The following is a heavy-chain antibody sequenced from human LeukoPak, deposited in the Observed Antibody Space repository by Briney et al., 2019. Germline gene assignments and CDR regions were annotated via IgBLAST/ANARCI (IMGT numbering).Heavy chain of an antibody. Sequence: GGALRPSCAAPGFPFITYTIRWVRRAPGKGVGGVSTISGSEDYIYYADSVKGRFTISRDNSKNTLYLQMNSLRAEDTAVYHCAKEVLNYEIPYWYFDLWGRGTLVTVSS. CDR3: AKEVLNYEIPYWYFDL. D-gene: IGHD3-9*01. V-gene: IGHV3-23*01. CDR2: ISGSEDYI. J-gene: IGHJ2*01. CDR1: GFPFITYT.